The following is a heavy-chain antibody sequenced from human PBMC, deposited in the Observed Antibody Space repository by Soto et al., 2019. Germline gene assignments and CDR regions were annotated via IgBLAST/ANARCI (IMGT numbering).Heavy chain of an antibody. CDR2: IYYSGST. V-gene: IGHV4-59*01. CDR3: ARDGSSGWLDY. CDR1: GGSISSYY. Sequence: SETLSLTCTVSGGSISSYYWSWIRQPPGKGLEWIGYIYYSGSTNYNPSLKSRVTISVDTSKNQFSLKLSSVTAADTAVYYCARDGSSGWLDYWGKGTLVTVSS. J-gene: IGHJ4*02. D-gene: IGHD6-19*01.